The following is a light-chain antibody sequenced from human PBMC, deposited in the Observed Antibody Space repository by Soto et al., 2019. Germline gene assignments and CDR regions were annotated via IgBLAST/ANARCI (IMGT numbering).Light chain of an antibody. Sequence: EIVLTPSPGTLSLSPGDRATLSCRASQSVSSSYLAWYQQKPGQAPRLLFYGASSRATGIPDRFSGSGSGTDFTLTISRLEPEDFAVYYCQQYGSSPFTFGPGTKVDIK. V-gene: IGKV3-20*01. CDR3: QQYGSSPFT. J-gene: IGKJ3*01. CDR1: QSVSSSY. CDR2: GAS.